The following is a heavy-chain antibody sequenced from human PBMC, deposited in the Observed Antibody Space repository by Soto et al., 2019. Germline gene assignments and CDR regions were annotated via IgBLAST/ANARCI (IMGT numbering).Heavy chain of an antibody. Sequence: QITLKESGPTLVKPTQTLTLTCTFSGFSLSTSGVGVGWIRQPPGKALEWLALIYWNDDKRYSPSLKSRLTITKDTSKNQVVLTMTNMDPVDTATYYCAHRPEREVVSSGSLGAFDIWGQGTMVTVSS. D-gene: IGHD6-19*01. CDR3: AHRPEREVVSSGSLGAFDI. CDR1: GFSLSTSGVG. V-gene: IGHV2-5*01. J-gene: IGHJ3*02. CDR2: IYWNDDK.